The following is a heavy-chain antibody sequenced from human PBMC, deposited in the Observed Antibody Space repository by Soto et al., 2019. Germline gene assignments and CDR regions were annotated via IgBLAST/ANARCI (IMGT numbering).Heavy chain of an antibody. D-gene: IGHD6-13*01. CDR1: GGSISSSDW. V-gene: IGHV4-4*02. J-gene: IGHJ6*02. CDR3: ARAGVGYISSWYDYYYYGMDV. Sequence: SETLSLTCAVSGGSISSSDWWSWVRQPPGKGLEWIGEIYHSGSTNYNPSLKSRVTISVDKSKNQFSLKLSAVTAADTTVYYCARAGVGYISSWYDYYYYGMDVWGHGTTVTPSS. CDR2: IYHSGST.